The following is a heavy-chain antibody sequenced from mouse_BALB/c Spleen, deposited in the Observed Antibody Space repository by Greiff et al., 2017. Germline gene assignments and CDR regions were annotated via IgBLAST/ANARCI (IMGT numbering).Heavy chain of an antibody. Sequence: EVQLVESGGGLVQPGGSLRLSCATSGFTFTDYYMSWVRQPPGKALEWLGFIRNKANGYTTEYSASVKGRFTISRDNSQSILYLQMNTLRAEDSATYYCARGRDYAMDYWGQGTSVTVSS. CDR2: IRNKANGYTT. CDR1: GFTFTDYY. CDR3: ARGRDYAMDY. V-gene: IGHV7-3*02. J-gene: IGHJ4*01.